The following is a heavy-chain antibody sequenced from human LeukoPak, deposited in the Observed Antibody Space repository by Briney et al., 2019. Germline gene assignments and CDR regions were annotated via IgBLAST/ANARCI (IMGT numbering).Heavy chain of an antibody. CDR3: ARDPGYSSSWYPDAFDI. CDR2: IYTSGST. D-gene: IGHD6-13*01. V-gene: IGHV4-4*07. CDR1: GGSISSYY. Sequence: PSETLSLTCTVSGGSISSYYWSWIRQPAGKGLEWIGRIYTSGSTNYNPSLKSRVTMSVDTSKNQFSLKLSSVTAADTAVYYCARDPGYSSSWYPDAFDIWGQGTMVTVSS. J-gene: IGHJ3*02.